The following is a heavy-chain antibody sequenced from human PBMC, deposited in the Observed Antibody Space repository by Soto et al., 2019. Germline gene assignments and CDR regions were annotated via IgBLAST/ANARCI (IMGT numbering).Heavy chain of an antibody. Sequence: QVQLQESGPGLVKPSQTLSLTCTVSGGSISSSGYYWSWIRQHPGKGLEWIGYIYYSGSTYYNPSLKSRVTISVDTSKNQFSLKLSSVIAADTAMYYCARERDGYSYFDYWGQGTLVTVSS. CDR3: ARERDGYSYFDY. D-gene: IGHD5-12*01. CDR2: IYYSGST. V-gene: IGHV4-31*03. J-gene: IGHJ4*02. CDR1: GGSISSSGYY.